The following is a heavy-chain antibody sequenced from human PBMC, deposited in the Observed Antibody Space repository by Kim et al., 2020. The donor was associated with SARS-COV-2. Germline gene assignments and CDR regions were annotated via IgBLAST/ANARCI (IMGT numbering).Heavy chain of an antibody. CDR3: VRDRADRTSTGSDC. CDR1: GFTFSVYA. J-gene: IGHJ4*02. V-gene: IGHV3-48*02. Sequence: GGSLRLSCAASGFTFSVYAMNWVRQAPGKGLEWVSYISSSSTFIYYADSVKGRFTISRDNAKNSLYLQVNSLRDEDTAVYYCVRDRADRTSTGSDCWGQGTLVTVSS. CDR2: ISSSSTFI. D-gene: IGHD4-17*01.